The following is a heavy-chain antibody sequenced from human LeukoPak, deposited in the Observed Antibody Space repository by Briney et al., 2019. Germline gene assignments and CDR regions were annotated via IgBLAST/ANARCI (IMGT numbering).Heavy chain of an antibody. Sequence: ASVKVSCKASGYTFTSYDINWVRQATGQGLEWMGWMNPNSGNTGYAQKFQGRVTMTRNTSISTAYMELSSLRSEDTAVYYCARGHESSGDYVLDYWGQGTLVTVSS. V-gene: IGHV1-8*01. J-gene: IGHJ4*02. CDR3: ARGHESSGDYVLDY. CDR2: MNPNSGNT. D-gene: IGHD4-17*01. CDR1: GYTFTSYD.